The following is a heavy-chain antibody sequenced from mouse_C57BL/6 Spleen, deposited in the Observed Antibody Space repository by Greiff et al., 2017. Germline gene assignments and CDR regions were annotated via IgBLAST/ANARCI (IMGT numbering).Heavy chain of an antibody. J-gene: IGHJ4*01. D-gene: IGHD2-5*01. CDR2: ISSGSSTI. CDR3: ARPNSNYENAMGD. CDR1: GFTFSDYG. V-gene: IGHV5-17*01. Sequence: EVQLVESGGGLVKPGGSLKLSCAASGFTFSDYGMHWVRQAPEKGLEWVAYISSGSSTIYYADTVKGRFTISRDNAKNTLFLQMTSLRSEDTAMYYCARPNSNYENAMGDWGQGTSVTVSS.